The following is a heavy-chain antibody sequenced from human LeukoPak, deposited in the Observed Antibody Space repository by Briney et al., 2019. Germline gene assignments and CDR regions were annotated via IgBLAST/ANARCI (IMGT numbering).Heavy chain of an antibody. CDR2: INSDGSRT. J-gene: IGHJ2*01. V-gene: IGHV3-74*01. CDR1: GFTFSSYW. Sequence: GGSLRLSCAASGFTFSSYWMHWVRQAPGKGLVWVSRINSDGSRTVYADSVKGRFTISRDNAKNTLYLQMNSLRAEDTAVYYCARTVFPGYFDLWGRGTLVTVSS. CDR3: ARTVFPGYFDL.